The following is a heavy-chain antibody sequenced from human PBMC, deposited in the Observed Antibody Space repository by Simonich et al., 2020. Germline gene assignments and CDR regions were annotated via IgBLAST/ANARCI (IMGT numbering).Heavy chain of an antibody. D-gene: IGHD6-13*01. CDR2: IYHRGGT. V-gene: IGHV4-38-2*01. CDR1: GYSISSGYY. Sequence: QVQLQESGPGLVKPSETLSLTCAVSGYSISSGYYWGWIRQPPGKGLEWIGRIYHRGGTYYKPAHKSRGTISVDTAKNQVSLKLSSGTAADTAVYYCARVVGLAAAAADGAFDIWGQGTMVTVSS. CDR3: ARVVGLAAAAADGAFDI. J-gene: IGHJ3*02.